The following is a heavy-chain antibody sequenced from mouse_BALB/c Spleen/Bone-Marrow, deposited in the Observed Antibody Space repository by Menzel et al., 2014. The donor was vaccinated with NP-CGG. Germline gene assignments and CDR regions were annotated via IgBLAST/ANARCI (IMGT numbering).Heavy chain of an antibody. Sequence: DVKLVESGGGLVQPGESLELSCESNEYEFPSHDMSWVRKTLEKRLELVAAINSDGGSTYYPDTMERRFIISRDNTKKTLYLQMSSLRSEDTALYYCARHGGYDPFAYWGQGTLVTVSA. CDR1: EYEFPSHD. V-gene: IGHV5-2*01. J-gene: IGHJ3*01. CDR2: INSDGGST. D-gene: IGHD2-2*01. CDR3: ARHGGYDPFAY.